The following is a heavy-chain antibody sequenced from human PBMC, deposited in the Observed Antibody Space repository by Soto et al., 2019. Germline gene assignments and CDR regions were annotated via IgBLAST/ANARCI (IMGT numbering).Heavy chain of an antibody. CDR3: VKAWSRCTCY. CDR2: ISSNGGST. D-gene: IGHD3-3*01. J-gene: IGHJ4*02. V-gene: IGHV3-64D*06. Sequence: GGSLRLSCSASGLTFSSYAMHGGRQAPGKGLEYVSAISSNGGSTSYADSVKGRFTISRANSKNTLYLQMSSLRAEDTAVYFSVKAWSRCTCYWGQGTLVTVSS. CDR1: GLTFSSYA.